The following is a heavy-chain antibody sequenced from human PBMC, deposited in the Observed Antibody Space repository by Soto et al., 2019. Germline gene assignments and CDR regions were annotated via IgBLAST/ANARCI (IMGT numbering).Heavy chain of an antibody. V-gene: IGHV4-31*03. CDR2: IYYSGST. D-gene: IGHD2-21*01. CDR1: GGSINSGGYY. J-gene: IGHJ6*02. CDR3: ARVCGGHYHNGMDV. Sequence: PSETLSLTCTVSGGSINSGGYYWSWIRQHPGKGLEWIGYIYYSGSTYYNPSLKSRVTISVDTSKNQFSLKLSSVTAADTAVYYCARVCGGHYHNGMDVWGQGTTVTLSS.